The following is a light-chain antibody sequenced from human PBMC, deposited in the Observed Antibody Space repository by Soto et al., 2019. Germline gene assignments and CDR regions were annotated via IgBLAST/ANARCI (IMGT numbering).Light chain of an antibody. CDR2: GVS. Sequence: QSALTQPRSVSGSPGQSVTISCTGTNSDVGGYNYVSWYQQYPGTAPKLMISGVSYRPSGVPDRFSGSKSGNTASLTISGLQAEDEADYYCCSSVDTHPWVFGGGTQLTVL. CDR1: NSDVGGYNY. CDR3: CSSVDTHPWV. J-gene: IGLJ3*02. V-gene: IGLV2-11*01.